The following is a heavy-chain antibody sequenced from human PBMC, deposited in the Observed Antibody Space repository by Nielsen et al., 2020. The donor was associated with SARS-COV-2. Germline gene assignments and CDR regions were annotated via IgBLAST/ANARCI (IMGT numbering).Heavy chain of an antibody. D-gene: IGHD4-17*01. Sequence: SETLSLTCTVSGGSISRYYWSWIRQPPGKGLEWIGYIHDSGTTNYSPSLKSRVSISLDTSKNQFSLNLRSVTAADSAVYFCARDYYGDYLDGFDIWGQGTMVTVSS. V-gene: IGHV4-59*01. J-gene: IGHJ3*02. CDR1: GGSISRYY. CDR2: IHDSGTT. CDR3: ARDYYGDYLDGFDI.